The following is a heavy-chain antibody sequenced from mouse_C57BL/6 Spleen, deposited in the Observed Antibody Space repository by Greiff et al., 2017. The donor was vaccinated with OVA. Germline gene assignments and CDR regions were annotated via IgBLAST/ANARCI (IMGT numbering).Heavy chain of an antibody. Sequence: QVQLKESGAELVRPGASVTLSCKASGYTFTDYEMHWVKQTPVHGLEWIGAIDPETGGTAYNQKFKGKAILTADKSSSTAYMELRSLTSEDSAVYYCTRERSNYDYFDYWGQGTTLTVSS. D-gene: IGHD2-5*01. CDR1: GYTFTDYE. V-gene: IGHV1-15*01. CDR3: TRERSNYDYFDY. J-gene: IGHJ2*01. CDR2: IDPETGGT.